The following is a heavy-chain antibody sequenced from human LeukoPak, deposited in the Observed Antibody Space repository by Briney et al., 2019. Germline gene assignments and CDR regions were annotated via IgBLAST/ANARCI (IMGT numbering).Heavy chain of an antibody. J-gene: IGHJ2*01. CDR2: INHSGST. D-gene: IGHD5-24*01. CDR1: GGSFNGYY. CDR3: ATGKSAGLRPRDRYWYFDL. Sequence: SETLSLTCAVYGGSFNGYYWSWIRQPPGKGLEWIGEINHSGSTNYNPSLKSRVTISVGTSKNHLSLKLSSVTAAVTAVYYWATGKSAGLRPRDRYWYFDLWGRGTLRTVSS. V-gene: IGHV4-34*01.